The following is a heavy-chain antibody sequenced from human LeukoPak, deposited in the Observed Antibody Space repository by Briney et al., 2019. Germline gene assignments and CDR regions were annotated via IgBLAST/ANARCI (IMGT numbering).Heavy chain of an antibody. Sequence: GGSLRLSCAASGFTFSSYGMSWVRQAPGKGLEWVSAISGGGGSTYYADSVKGRFTISRDNSKNTLYLQMNSLRAEDTAVYYCAKDNLVGAAGFDFDYWGQGTLVTVSS. CDR3: AKDNLVGAAGFDFDY. J-gene: IGHJ4*02. CDR2: ISGGGGST. V-gene: IGHV3-23*01. D-gene: IGHD1-26*01. CDR1: GFTFSSYG.